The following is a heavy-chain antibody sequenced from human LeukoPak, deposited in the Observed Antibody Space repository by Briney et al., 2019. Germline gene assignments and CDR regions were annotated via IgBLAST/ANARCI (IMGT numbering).Heavy chain of an antibody. Sequence: GGSLRLSCAASGFTFSSYWMHWVRQAPGQGLVWVSRIKSDGSTNYADSVKGRFTISRDNAKNTVSLQMNSLRAEDTGVYYCARAPSEIGGYYPEYFRHWGQGTLVTVSS. D-gene: IGHD3-22*01. J-gene: IGHJ1*01. CDR1: GFTFSSYW. CDR2: IKSDGST. CDR3: ARAPSEIGGYYPEYFRH. V-gene: IGHV3-74*01.